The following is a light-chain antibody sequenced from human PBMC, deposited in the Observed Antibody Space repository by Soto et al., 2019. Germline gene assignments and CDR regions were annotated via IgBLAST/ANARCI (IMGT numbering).Light chain of an antibody. CDR1: SSDVGGYNY. CDR3: SSYTSSSTPYV. V-gene: IGLV2-14*01. J-gene: IGLJ1*01. Sequence: QSVLTQPASVSGSPGQSITISCTGTSSDVGGYNYVSWYQQHPGKAPKLMIYDVSSRPSGVSNRFSGAKSGNTASLTISGLQTEDYADYYCSSYTSSSTPYVFGTATKVTDL. CDR2: DVS.